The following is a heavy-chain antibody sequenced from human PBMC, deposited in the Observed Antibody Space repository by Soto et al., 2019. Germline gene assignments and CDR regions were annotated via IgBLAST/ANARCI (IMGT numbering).Heavy chain of an antibody. V-gene: IGHV3-30*18. D-gene: IGHD6-19*01. Sequence: GGSLRLSCAASGFSFTNSWMHWVRQAPGQGLEWVAVISYDGRNKYYADAVKGRFTISRDNSKNTLYLQMSSLRAEDTAVYYCVKDGSSGWPYFYDMDVWGQGTTVTVSS. CDR2: ISYDGRNK. CDR3: VKDGSSGWPYFYDMDV. J-gene: IGHJ6*02. CDR1: GFSFTNSW.